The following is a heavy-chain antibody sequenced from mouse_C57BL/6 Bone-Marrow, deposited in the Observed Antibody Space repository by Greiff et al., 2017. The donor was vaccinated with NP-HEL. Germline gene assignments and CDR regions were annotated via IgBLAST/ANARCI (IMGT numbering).Heavy chain of an antibody. Sequence: VQLQQPGAELVRPGSSVKLSCKASGYTFTSYWMHWVKQRPIQGLEWIGNIDPSDSETHYNQKFKDKATLTVYKSSSTAYMQLSSLTSEDSAVYYCARRGLFYAMDYWGQGTSVTVSS. CDR3: ARRGLFYAMDY. J-gene: IGHJ4*01. CDR2: IDPSDSET. D-gene: IGHD6-1*01. V-gene: IGHV1-52*01. CDR1: GYTFTSYW.